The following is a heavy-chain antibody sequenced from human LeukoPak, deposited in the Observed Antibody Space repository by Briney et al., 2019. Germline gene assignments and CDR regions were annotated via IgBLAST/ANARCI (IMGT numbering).Heavy chain of an antibody. Sequence: ASVKVSCKASGYTFTRYYMHWVRQAPRQEVEGMGWINPNSGDTHYAHQFHGRVTMTRDTSISIAYMELSRLKSDDTVLYYCGRAHCNRTSCYLDYWGQGTLVTVSS. D-gene: IGHD2-2*01. CDR2: INPNSGDT. V-gene: IGHV1-2*02. CDR3: GRAHCNRTSCYLDY. CDR1: GYTFTRYY. J-gene: IGHJ4*02.